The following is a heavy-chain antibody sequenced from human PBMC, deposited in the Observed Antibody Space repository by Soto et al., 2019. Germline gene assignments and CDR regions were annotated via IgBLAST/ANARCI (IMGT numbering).Heavy chain of an antibody. J-gene: IGHJ4*02. Sequence: SETLSLTCAVYGGSFSGYYWSWIRQPPGKGLEWIGEINHSGSTNYNPSLKSRVTISVDTSKNQFSLKLSSVTAADTVVYYCARGPLLRYFDWLPHFDYWGQGTLVTVSS. D-gene: IGHD3-9*01. CDR1: GGSFSGYY. CDR3: ARGPLLRYFDWLPHFDY. V-gene: IGHV4-34*01. CDR2: INHSGST.